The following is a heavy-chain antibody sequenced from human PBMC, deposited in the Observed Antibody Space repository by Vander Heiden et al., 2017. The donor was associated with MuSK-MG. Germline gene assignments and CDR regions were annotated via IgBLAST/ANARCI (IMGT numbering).Heavy chain of an antibody. CDR2: IYYSGST. Sequence: QVQLQESGPGLVKPSETLSLTCTVSGGSISSYYWSWIRQPPGKGLEWIGYIYYSGSTNYNPSLKSRVTISVDTSKNQFSLKLSSVTAADTAVYYCARWFGPYYFDYWGHGPLVTVSS. D-gene: IGHD3-10*01. V-gene: IGHV4-59*08. CDR1: GGSISSYY. J-gene: IGHJ4*01. CDR3: ARWFGPYYFDY.